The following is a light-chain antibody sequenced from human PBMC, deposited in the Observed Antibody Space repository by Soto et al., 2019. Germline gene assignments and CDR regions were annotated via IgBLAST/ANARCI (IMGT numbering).Light chain of an antibody. V-gene: IGKV3-20*01. J-gene: IGKJ4*01. CDR1: QSLSSSY. CDR3: QQYGNSPLT. Sequence: ILFMQSPGTLCLSPGARATLSWRASQSLSSSYLAWYQQRPGKDTRLLIYGASNRATGIPDRFSGSGSGTDFTLTISRLEPEDFAVYFCQQYGNSPLTFGGGTKVDIK. CDR2: GAS.